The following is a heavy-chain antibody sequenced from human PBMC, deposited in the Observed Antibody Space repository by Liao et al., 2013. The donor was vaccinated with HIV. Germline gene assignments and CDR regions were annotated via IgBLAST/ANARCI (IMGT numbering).Heavy chain of an antibody. CDR3: ARWLGNDHGLDY. D-gene: IGHD5-12*01. Sequence: QVQLQESGPGLVKSSETLSLTCTVSGGSINNYYWSWIRQSPGKGLEWIGYIYYRGSTNYNPSFASRITISVDTPKKEVSLKLISVTTADTAVYYCARWLGNDHGLDYWGQGIWSPSP. V-gene: IGHV4-59*01. J-gene: IGHJ4*02. CDR2: IYYRGST. CDR1: GGSINNYY.